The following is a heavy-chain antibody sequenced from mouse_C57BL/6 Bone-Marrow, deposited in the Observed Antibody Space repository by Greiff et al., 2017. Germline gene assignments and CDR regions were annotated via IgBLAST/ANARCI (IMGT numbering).Heavy chain of an antibody. V-gene: IGHV1-77*01. Sequence: VKLMESGAELVKPGASVKISCKASGYTFTDYYINWVKQRPGQGLEWIGKIGPGSGSTYYNEKFKGKATLTADKSSSPAYMQLSSLTSEDAAVYFCARKGVPYYFDYWGQGTTLTVSS. CDR3: ARKGVPYYFDY. CDR1: GYTFTDYY. J-gene: IGHJ2*01. CDR2: IGPGSGST. D-gene: IGHD2-14*01.